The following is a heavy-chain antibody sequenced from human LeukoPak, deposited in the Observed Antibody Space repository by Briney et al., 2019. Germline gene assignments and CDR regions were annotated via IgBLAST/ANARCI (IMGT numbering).Heavy chain of an antibody. D-gene: IGHD4-17*01. Sequence: PSETLSLTCTVSGRSISRYYWSWIRQPPGKGLEWIGYIYYSGSTNYNPSLKSRVTISVDTSKNQFSLKLNSVTAADTAVYFCARSHDYGDYVEYWGQGTLVTVSS. CDR3: ARSHDYGDYVEY. CDR1: GRSISRYY. V-gene: IGHV4-59*08. J-gene: IGHJ4*02. CDR2: IYYSGST.